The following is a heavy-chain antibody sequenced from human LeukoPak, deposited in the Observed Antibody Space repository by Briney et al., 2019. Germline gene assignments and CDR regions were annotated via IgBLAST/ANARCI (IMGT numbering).Heavy chain of an antibody. J-gene: IGHJ3*02. V-gene: IGHV4-4*02. D-gene: IGHD3-3*01. Sequence: PSETLSLTCAVSGGSISSSNWWSWVRQPPGKGLEWIGEIYHSGSTNYNPSLKSRVTISVDKSKNQFSLKLSSVTAADTAVYYCARGKPGLSIFGKEGPSVGFDIWGQGTMVTVSS. CDR3: ARGKPGLSIFGKEGPSVGFDI. CDR1: GGSISSSNW. CDR2: IYHSGST.